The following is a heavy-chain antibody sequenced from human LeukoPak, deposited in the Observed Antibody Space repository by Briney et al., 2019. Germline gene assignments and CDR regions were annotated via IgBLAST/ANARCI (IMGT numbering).Heavy chain of an antibody. D-gene: IGHD3-3*01. CDR3: ARIISGVSYFDS. V-gene: IGHV4-59*11. Sequence: SETLSLTCTVSGGSISSHYWTWVRQPPGKGLEWIGYMSYSGTTNYNPSLKSRVTISVDTSKGQFSLRLNSVTAADTAVYYCARIISGVSYFDSWGQGTLVTVSS. J-gene: IGHJ4*02. CDR1: GGSISSHY. CDR2: MSYSGTT.